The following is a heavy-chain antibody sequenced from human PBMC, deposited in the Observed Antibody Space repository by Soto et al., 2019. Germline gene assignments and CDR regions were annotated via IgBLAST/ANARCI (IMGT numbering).Heavy chain of an antibody. V-gene: IGHV3-23*01. CDR2: ISGSGNST. J-gene: IGHJ4*02. CDR3: ARRGSGSYFNY. Sequence: EVQLLESGGGLVQPGGSLRLSCAASGFTFSSYAMRWVRQAPGKGLERVSAISGSGNSTYYADSVKGRFTISRDNSKNPLYRQMNSLRGEDTAVYYCARRGSGSYFNYWGQGTLVTVSS. D-gene: IGHD1-26*01. CDR1: GFTFSSYA.